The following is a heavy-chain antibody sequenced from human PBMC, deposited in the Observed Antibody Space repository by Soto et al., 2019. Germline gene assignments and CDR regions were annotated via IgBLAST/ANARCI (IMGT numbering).Heavy chain of an antibody. Sequence: GSLRLSCAASGFTFSSYDMHWVRQATGKGLEWVSAIGTAGDTYYPGSVKGRFTISRENAKNSLYLQMNSLRAGDTAVYYCARGLLGTTWFDPWGQGTLVTVSS. J-gene: IGHJ5*02. V-gene: IGHV3-13*01. D-gene: IGHD1-1*01. CDR3: ARGLLGTTWFDP. CDR1: GFTFSSYD. CDR2: IGTAGDT.